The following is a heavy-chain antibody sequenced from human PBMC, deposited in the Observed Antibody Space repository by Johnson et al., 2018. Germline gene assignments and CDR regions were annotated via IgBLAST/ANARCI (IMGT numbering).Heavy chain of an antibody. CDR2: IRSKGRSGTT. V-gene: IGHV3-49*03. CDR3: APDAVVYFDS. J-gene: IGHJ4*02. CDR1: GFTFGDYA. Sequence: EVQLVESGGGLVQPGRSLRLSCTASGFTFGDYAMSWFRQAPGKGLEWVGLIRSKGRSGTTEYAASVKGRFTISRDDSESISYLQMNSLKAEDTGVYYCAPDAVVYFDSWGQGTLVTVSS.